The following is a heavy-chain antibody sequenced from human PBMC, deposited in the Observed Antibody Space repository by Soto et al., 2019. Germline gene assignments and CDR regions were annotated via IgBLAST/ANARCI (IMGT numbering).Heavy chain of an antibody. D-gene: IGHD3-22*01. CDR3: ASHPYDSSGYLDY. CDR2: IYYSGST. CDR1: GGSISSSSYY. V-gene: IGHV4-39*01. J-gene: IGHJ4*02. Sequence: SETLSLTCTVSGGSISSSSYYWGWIRQPPGKGLEWIGSIYYSGSTYYNPSLKSRVTISVDTSKNQFSLKLSSVTAADTAVYYCASHPYDSSGYLDYWGQGTLVTVSS.